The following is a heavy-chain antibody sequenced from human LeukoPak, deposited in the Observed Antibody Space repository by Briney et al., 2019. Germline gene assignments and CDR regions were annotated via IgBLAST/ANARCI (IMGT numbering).Heavy chain of an antibody. Sequence: SETLSLTCTVSGGSISSGTYSWGWIRQPPGKGLEWIGSIYHSGSTYYNPSLKSRVTISEDTSKNHFSLQLSSVTAADTAVYYCARDAYSSGWYHNFDYWGQGTLVTVSS. CDR1: GGSISSGTYS. CDR2: IYHSGST. J-gene: IGHJ4*02. V-gene: IGHV4-39*07. D-gene: IGHD6-19*01. CDR3: ARDAYSSGWYHNFDY.